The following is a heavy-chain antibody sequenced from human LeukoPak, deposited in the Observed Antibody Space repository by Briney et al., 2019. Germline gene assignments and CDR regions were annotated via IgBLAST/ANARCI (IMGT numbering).Heavy chain of an antibody. CDR1: GYTFTGYY. CDR3: ARLASLYDSSGYYWVDY. V-gene: IGHV1-2*02. CDR2: INPNSGGT. Sequence: ASVKVSCKASGYTFTGYYMHWVRQAPGQGLEWMGWINPNSGGTNYAQKFQGRVTMTRDTSISTAYMELSRLRSDDTAVYYCARLASLYDSSGYYWVDYWGQGTLVTVSS. J-gene: IGHJ4*02. D-gene: IGHD3-22*01.